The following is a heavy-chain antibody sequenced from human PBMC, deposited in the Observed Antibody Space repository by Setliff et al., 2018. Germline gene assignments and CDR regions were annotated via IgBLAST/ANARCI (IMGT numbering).Heavy chain of an antibody. Sequence: SETLSLTCNVSGVSISNYYWSWIRQPPGKGLECIGYIQKSGGTNYNPSLKSRVTISVDTSTNQFSLKLRFVTAADTAVYYCARLSWDGLRYHGLDVWGQGTTVTVSS. CDR2: IQKSGGT. J-gene: IGHJ6*02. CDR3: ARLSWDGLRYHGLDV. V-gene: IGHV4-59*01. D-gene: IGHD3-10*01. CDR1: GVSISNYY.